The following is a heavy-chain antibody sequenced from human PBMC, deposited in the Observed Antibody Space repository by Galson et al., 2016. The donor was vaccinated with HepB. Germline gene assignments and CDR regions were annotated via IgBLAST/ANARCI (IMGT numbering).Heavy chain of an antibody. CDR3: ARHSHTVGLDF. CDR1: GGSFSGYF. V-gene: IGHV4-34*01. CDR2: INHDGGT. J-gene: IGHJ4*02. D-gene: IGHD1-26*01. Sequence: SETLSLTCGVSGGSFSGYFWSWIRQPPGKGLEWIGEINHDGGTNYDSSLKGRFTMSVDTSKTQFSLKLSSVTAADTAVYYCARHSHTVGLDFWGQGTLVTVSS.